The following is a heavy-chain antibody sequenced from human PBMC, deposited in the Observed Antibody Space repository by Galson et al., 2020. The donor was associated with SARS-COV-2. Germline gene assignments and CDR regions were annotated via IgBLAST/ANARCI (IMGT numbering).Heavy chain of an antibody. CDR3: ARDHSGYLQLYGSYYYGMDV. CDR2: IYHTGST. D-gene: IGHD5-12*01. Sequence: SETLSLTCAVSGGSISSNNWWTWVRQPPRKGLEWIGKIYHTGSTNYDPSLKSRVTISVDKSKNQFSLKLRSITAADTGVYYCARDHSGYLQLYGSYYYGMDVWGQGTTVTVSS. CDR1: GGSISSNNW. V-gene: IGHV4-4*02. J-gene: IGHJ6*02.